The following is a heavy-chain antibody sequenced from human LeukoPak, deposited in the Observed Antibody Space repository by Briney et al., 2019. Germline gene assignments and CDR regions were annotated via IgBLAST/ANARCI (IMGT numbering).Heavy chain of an antibody. V-gene: IGHV3-23*01. CDR2: IYPSGDST. D-gene: IGHD5-12*01. J-gene: IGHJ4*02. Sequence: GGSLRLSCAASGFTFSTYSMTWVRQGPGKGLEWVSSIYPSGDSTFYADSVKGRFTISRDNSKNTLYLQMSSLRTEDTAIYYCAKDAGPDCGCDLDYWGQGTVVTVSS. CDR3: AKDAGPDCGCDLDY. CDR1: GFTFSTYS.